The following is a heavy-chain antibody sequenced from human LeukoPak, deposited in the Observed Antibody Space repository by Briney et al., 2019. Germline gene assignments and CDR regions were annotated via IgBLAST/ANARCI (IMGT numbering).Heavy chain of an antibody. CDR2: IYHSGST. D-gene: IGHD2-15*01. V-gene: IGHV4-38-2*02. CDR1: GYSISSGYY. J-gene: IGHJ5*02. Sequence: SETLSLTCTVSGYSISSGYYWGWIRQPPGKGLEWIGSIYHSGSTYYNPSLKSRVTISVDTSKNQFSLKLSSVTAADTAVYYCARAVGAHCSGGSCYSSDWFDPWGQGTLVTVSS. CDR3: ARAVGAHCSGGSCYSSDWFDP.